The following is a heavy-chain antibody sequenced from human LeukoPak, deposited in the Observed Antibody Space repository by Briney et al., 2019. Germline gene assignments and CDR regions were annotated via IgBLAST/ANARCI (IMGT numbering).Heavy chain of an antibody. CDR2: INHSGST. V-gene: IGHV4-34*01. CDR1: GGSFSGYY. Sequence: SETLSLTCAVYGGSFSGYYWSWIRQPPGKGLEWIGEINHSGSTNYNPSLKSRVTISVDTSKNQFSLKLSSVTAADTAVYYCARVGSEGSLGAFPIDYWGQGTLVTVSS. CDR3: ARVGSEGSLGAFPIDY. J-gene: IGHJ4*02. D-gene: IGHD1-26*01.